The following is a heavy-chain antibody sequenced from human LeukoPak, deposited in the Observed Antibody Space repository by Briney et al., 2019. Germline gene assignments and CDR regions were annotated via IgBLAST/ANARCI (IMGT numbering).Heavy chain of an antibody. D-gene: IGHD6-19*01. CDR3: VSALVAGTTY. Sequence: GGSLRLSCAASGFTFSNYNMNWVRQAPGKGLEWVSYISSSDNSIYYADSVGGRLTISRDNAKNSLYLQMNSLRAEDTAVYYCVSALVAGTTYWGQGTLVTVSS. CDR1: GFTFSNYN. CDR2: ISSSDNSI. V-gene: IGHV3-48*01. J-gene: IGHJ4*02.